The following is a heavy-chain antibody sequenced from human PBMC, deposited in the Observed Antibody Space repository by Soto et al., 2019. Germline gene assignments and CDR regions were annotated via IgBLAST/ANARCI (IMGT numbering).Heavy chain of an antibody. CDR3: ARLIEPGRGSYYDMDV. CDR1: EYSFTSCG. Sequence: XESLNVSEKGSEYSFTSCGSGWVRQMPGKGLEWMGIIYPGDSDTRYSPSFQGQVTISADKSISTAYLQWSSLKASDTAMYYCARLIEPGRGSYYDMDVWGQGTTVTGSS. V-gene: IGHV5-51*01. J-gene: IGHJ6*02. D-gene: IGHD2-21*01. CDR2: IYPGDSDT.